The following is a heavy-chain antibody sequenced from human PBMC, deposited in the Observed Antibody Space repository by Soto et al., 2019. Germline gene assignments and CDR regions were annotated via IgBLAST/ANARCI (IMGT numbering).Heavy chain of an antibody. CDR1: GFTFSSYA. CDR2: ISGSGGST. CDR3: AAHYSSSWPQRVWYYYGMDV. Sequence: PGGSLRLSCAASGFTFSSYAMSWVRQAPGKGLEWVSAISGSGGSTYYADSVKGRFTISRDNSKNTLYLQMNSLRAEDTAVYYCAAHYSSSWPQRVWYYYGMDVWGQGTKVTVSS. J-gene: IGHJ6*02. D-gene: IGHD6-13*01. V-gene: IGHV3-23*01.